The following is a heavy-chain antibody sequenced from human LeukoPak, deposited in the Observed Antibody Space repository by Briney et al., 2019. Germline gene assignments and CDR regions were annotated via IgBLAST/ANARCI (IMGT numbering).Heavy chain of an antibody. D-gene: IGHD3-10*01. CDR1: GGSISTYC. Sequence: SETLSLTCTVSGGSISTYCWSWIRQPPGKGLEWIGYIYYSGSTNYSPSLKSRVTISVDTSKNQFSLKLSSVTAADTAVYYCARGLSSTMVTGWGQGTLVTVSS. CDR2: IYYSGST. CDR3: ARGLSSTMVTG. J-gene: IGHJ4*02. V-gene: IGHV4-59*01.